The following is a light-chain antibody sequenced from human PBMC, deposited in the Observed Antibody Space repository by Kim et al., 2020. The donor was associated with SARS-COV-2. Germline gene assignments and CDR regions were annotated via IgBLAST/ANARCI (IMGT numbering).Light chain of an antibody. V-gene: IGLV3-19*01. CDR3: NSRESSGNRVV. J-gene: IGLJ2*01. Sequence: SVALGQTVRITCQGDTLRNYYASGYQQKPGQAPILVIYGKNNRPSGIPDRFSGSSSGNTASLTITGVQAEDEADFYCNSRESSGNRVVFGGGTQLTVL. CDR2: GKN. CDR1: TLRNYY.